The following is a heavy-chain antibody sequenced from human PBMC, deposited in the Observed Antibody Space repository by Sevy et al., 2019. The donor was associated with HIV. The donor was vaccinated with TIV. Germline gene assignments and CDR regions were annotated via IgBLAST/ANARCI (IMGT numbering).Heavy chain of an antibody. CDR2: ISSSGSTI. V-gene: IGHV3-48*03. Sequence: GGSLRLSCAASGFTFSSYEMNWARQAPGKGLEWVSYISSSGSTIYYADSVKGRFTISRDNAKNSLYLQMNSLRAEDTAVYYCARDVAPRFGYNWFDPWGQGTLVTVSS. CDR1: GFTFSSYE. CDR3: ARDVAPRFGYNWFDP. J-gene: IGHJ5*02. D-gene: IGHD3-10*01.